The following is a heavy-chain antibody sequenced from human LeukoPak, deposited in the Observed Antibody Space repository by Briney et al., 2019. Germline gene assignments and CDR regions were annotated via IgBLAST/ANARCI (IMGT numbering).Heavy chain of an antibody. Sequence: GGSLRLSCAASGFTFSSYAMHWVRQAPGKGLEWVAVMSYDGSNKYYADSVKGRFTISRDNSKNTLYLQMNSLRAEDTAVYYCAREGAIVVVPAAPRAFDYWGQGTLVTVSS. CDR2: MSYDGSNK. D-gene: IGHD2-2*01. J-gene: IGHJ4*02. CDR1: GFTFSSYA. V-gene: IGHV3-30-3*01. CDR3: AREGAIVVVPAAPRAFDY.